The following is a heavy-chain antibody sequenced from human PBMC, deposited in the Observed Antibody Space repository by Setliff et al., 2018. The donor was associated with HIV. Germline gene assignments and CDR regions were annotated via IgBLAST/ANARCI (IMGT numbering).Heavy chain of an antibody. CDR1: GYTFTSYD. J-gene: IGHJ6*02. D-gene: IGHD3-22*01. CDR2: ISAYNGNT. Sequence: ASVKVSCKASGYTFTSYDISWVRRAPGQGLEWMGWISAYNGNTNYAQKLQGRDTMTTDTSTSTAYMELRSLRSDDTAVYYCAREIGDYYDSSGYYPPTDYYYGMDVWGQGTTVTVSS. V-gene: IGHV1-18*01. CDR3: AREIGDYYDSSGYYPPTDYYYGMDV.